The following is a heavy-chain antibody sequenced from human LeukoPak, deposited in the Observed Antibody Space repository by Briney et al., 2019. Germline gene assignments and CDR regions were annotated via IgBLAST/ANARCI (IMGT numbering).Heavy chain of an antibody. J-gene: IGHJ2*01. CDR3: ARVFSSSTWYGRYFDL. Sequence: GGSLRLSCAASGFTFSSYWMHWVRQAPGKGLVWVSRINTDGSSTSYADSVKGRFTISRDNAKNSLYLQMNSLRAEDTAVYYCARVFSSSTWYGRYFDLWGRGTLVTVSS. CDR2: INTDGSST. V-gene: IGHV3-74*01. D-gene: IGHD6-13*01. CDR1: GFTFSSYW.